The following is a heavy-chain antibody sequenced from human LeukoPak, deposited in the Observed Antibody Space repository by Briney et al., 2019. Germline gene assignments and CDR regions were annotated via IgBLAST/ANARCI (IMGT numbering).Heavy chain of an antibody. D-gene: IGHD2-8*01. Sequence: SETLSLTCGVSGGSISNTNWWSWVRQPPGQGLEWIGEISLTGLTHYNPSLESRVTVSLDESKNQLSLNLTSVTAADTAVYYCSGENGAFSPFGYWGQGTLVTVPS. J-gene: IGHJ4*02. CDR3: SGENGAFSPFGY. CDR2: ISLTGLT. CDR1: GGSISNTNW. V-gene: IGHV4-4*02.